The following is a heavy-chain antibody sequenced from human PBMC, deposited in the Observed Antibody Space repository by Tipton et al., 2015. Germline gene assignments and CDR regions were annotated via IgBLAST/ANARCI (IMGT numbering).Heavy chain of an antibody. CDR3: ARSGGYGWDH. CDR1: GLSFTDAW. J-gene: IGHJ4*02. V-gene: IGHV3-7*01. CDR2: IKPDGTES. D-gene: IGHD5-18*01. Sequence: SLRLSCAASGLSFTDAWMTWVRLLPGKGLEWVANIKPDGTESYYVDSVKGRFTFSRDNAKNSLYLQMSSLRAEDTAVYYCARSGGYGWDHWGQGTLVTVSS.